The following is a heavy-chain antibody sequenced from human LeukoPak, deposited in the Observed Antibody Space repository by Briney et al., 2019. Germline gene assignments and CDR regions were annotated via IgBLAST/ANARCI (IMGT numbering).Heavy chain of an antibody. J-gene: IGHJ4*02. V-gene: IGHV3-23*01. Sequence: GGSLRLSCAASGFSFSNYSMNWVRQAPGKGLEWVSAISGSGGSTYYADSVKGRFTISRDNSKNTLYLQMNSLRAEDTAVYYCAKAPITMVRGVLYYFDYWGQGTLVTVSS. CDR1: GFSFSNYS. D-gene: IGHD3-10*01. CDR3: AKAPITMVRGVLYYFDY. CDR2: ISGSGGST.